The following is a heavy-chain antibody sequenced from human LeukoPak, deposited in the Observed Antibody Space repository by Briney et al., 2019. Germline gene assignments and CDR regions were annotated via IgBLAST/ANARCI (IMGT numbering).Heavy chain of an antibody. J-gene: IGHJ6*02. Sequence: GGSLRLSCAASGFTFSSYWMHWVRQAPGKGLVWVSRINSDGSSTSYADSVKGRFTIPRDNAKNTLYLQMNSLRAEDTAVYYCATDYGDYYGMDVWGQGTTVTVSS. D-gene: IGHD4-17*01. CDR3: ATDYGDYYGMDV. CDR2: INSDGSST. V-gene: IGHV3-74*01. CDR1: GFTFSSYW.